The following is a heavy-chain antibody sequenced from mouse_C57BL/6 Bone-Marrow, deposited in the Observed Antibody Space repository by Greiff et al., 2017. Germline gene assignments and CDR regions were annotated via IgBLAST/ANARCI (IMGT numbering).Heavy chain of an antibody. V-gene: IGHV3-8*01. J-gene: IGHJ4*01. CDR3: ARYRGYGSSYEGYYAMDY. CDR2: ISYSGST. Sequence: EVQLVESGPGLAKPSQTLSLTCSVTGYSITSDYWNWIRKFPGNKLEYMGYISYSGSTYYNPSLKSRISITRDTSKNQYYLQLNSVTTEDTATYYCARYRGYGSSYEGYYAMDYWGQGTSVTVSS. D-gene: IGHD1-1*01. CDR1: GYSITSDY.